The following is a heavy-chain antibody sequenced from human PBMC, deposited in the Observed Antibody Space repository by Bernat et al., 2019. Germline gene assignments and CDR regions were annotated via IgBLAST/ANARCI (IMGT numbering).Heavy chain of an antibody. CDR3: ARRGEGELLSPYYYGMDV. CDR2: IYNGSST. J-gene: IGHJ6*02. CDR1: GSTVSSNH. Sequence: EVQLVESGGGLIQPGGSLRLSCAASGSTVSSNHMNWVRRAPGRGLEWVSVIYNGSSTFYADSVKGRFTISRDNSKNALYLQMNSLRAEDTAVYYCARRGEGELLSPYYYGMDVWGQGTTVTVSS. D-gene: IGHD1-26*01. V-gene: IGHV3-53*01.